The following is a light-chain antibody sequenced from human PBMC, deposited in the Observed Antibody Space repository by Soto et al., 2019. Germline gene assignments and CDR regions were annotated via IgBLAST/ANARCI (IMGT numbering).Light chain of an antibody. Sequence: EIVLTQSPGTLSLSPGERATLSCRASQSVSSSYLAWYQQKPGQAPRLLIYGASSRATGIPDRFSGSGSGTDFTPNISRLEPEDFAVYYCQQYGSSPGTFGQGTKVEIK. CDR3: QQYGSSPGT. CDR1: QSVSSSY. J-gene: IGKJ1*01. V-gene: IGKV3-20*01. CDR2: GAS.